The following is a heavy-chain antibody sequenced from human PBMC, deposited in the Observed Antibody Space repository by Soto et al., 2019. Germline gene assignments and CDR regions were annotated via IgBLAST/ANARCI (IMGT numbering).Heavy chain of an antibody. CDR1: GGTFSTFT. V-gene: IGHV1-69*13. Sequence: GASVKVSCKPSGGTFSTFTFSWVRQAPGQGLEWMGGIIPKFGTPNYAQEFRGRVTISADESTSTAYMELTSLRFEDTAVYYCATVGGAYLRQNYYCSMDVWGRGTAVTVSS. CDR3: ATVGGAYLRQNYYCSMDV. J-gene: IGHJ6*02. D-gene: IGHD3-10*01. CDR2: IIPKFGTP.